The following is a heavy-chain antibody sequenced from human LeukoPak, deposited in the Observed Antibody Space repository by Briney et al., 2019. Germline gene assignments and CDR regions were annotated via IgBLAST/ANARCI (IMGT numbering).Heavy chain of an antibody. CDR1: GGSISSYY. D-gene: IGHD3-10*01. V-gene: IGHV4-59*01. J-gene: IGHJ4*02. CDR3: ARAENYYGSGSYNDY. CDR2: IYYSGST. Sequence: SETLSLTCTVSGGSISSYYWSWIRQPPGKGLEWIGYIYYSGSTNYNPSLKSRVTISVDTSKNQFSLELSSVTAADTAVYYCARAENYYGSGSYNDYWGQGTLVTVSS.